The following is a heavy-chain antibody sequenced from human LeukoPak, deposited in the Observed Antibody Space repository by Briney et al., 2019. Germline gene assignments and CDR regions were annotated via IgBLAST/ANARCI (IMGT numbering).Heavy chain of an antibody. CDR1: GGTFSSYA. J-gene: IGHJ5*02. CDR3: ACGPIAVAGMKNWFDP. Sequence: ASVKVSCKASGGTFSSYAISCVRQAPGQGLEWMGRIIPILGIANYAQKFQGRVTITADKSTSTAYMELSSLRCEAPALYYCACGPIAVAGMKNWFDPWGQGTLVTVSS. D-gene: IGHD6-19*01. V-gene: IGHV1-69*04. CDR2: IIPILGIA.